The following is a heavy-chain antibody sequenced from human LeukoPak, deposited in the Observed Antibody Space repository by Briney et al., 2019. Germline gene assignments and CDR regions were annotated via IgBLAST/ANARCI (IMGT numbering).Heavy chain of an antibody. V-gene: IGHV4-59*11. Sequence: PSQTLSLTCTVSGGSFSSHSWTWIRQPPGKGLEWIGYIYYTGSTTYNPSLKSRVTISMDTSKNQFSLKLSSVTAADTAVYYCARGSGYPSNWYLDVWGRGALVTVSS. CDR3: ARGSGYPSNWYLDV. D-gene: IGHD3-22*01. CDR2: IYYTGST. CDR1: GGSFSSHS. J-gene: IGHJ2*01.